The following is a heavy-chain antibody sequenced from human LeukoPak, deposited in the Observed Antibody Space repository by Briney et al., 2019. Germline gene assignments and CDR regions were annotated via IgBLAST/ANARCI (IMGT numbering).Heavy chain of an antibody. D-gene: IGHD3-16*01. J-gene: IGHJ4*02. Sequence: SETLSLTCIVSGGSISSTNYYWGWIRQHPGKGLEWIGYIYYSGSTYYNPSLKSRVTISVDTSKNQFSLKLSSVTAADTAVYYCARVVFGHTQYTDYWGQGTLVTVSS. CDR1: GGSISSTNYY. V-gene: IGHV4-31*03. CDR3: ARVVFGHTQYTDY. CDR2: IYYSGST.